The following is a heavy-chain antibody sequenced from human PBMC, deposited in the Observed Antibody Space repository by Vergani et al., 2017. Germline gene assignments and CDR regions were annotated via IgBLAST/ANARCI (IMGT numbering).Heavy chain of an antibody. CDR3: ARDNDYYYYYMDV. J-gene: IGHJ6*03. Sequence: QVQLQESGPGLVKPSQTLSLTCTVSGASINNDFYSCHCIRQPAGKGLDWIGRIYVSGITDYNSSLQSRVSMSVDTSQNQFSLTLTSVTAADTAVYYCARDNDYYYYYMDVWGKGTTVTVSS. V-gene: IGHV4-61*02. CDR2: IYVSGIT. CDR1: GASINNDFYS.